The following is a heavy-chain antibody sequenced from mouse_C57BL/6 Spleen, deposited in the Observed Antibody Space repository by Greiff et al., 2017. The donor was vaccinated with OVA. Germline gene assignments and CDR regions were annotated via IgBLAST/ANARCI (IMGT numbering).Heavy chain of an antibody. Sequence: EVQRVESGGGLVKPGGSLKLSCAASGFTFSSYAMSWVRQTPEKRLEWVATISDGGSYTYYPDNVKGRFTISRDNAKNNLYLQMSHLKSEDTAMYYCARDLYYDDDGVRGYYFDYWGQGTTLTVSS. D-gene: IGHD2-4*01. CDR3: ARDLYYDDDGVRGYYFDY. CDR1: GFTFSSYA. J-gene: IGHJ2*01. CDR2: ISDGGSYT. V-gene: IGHV5-4*01.